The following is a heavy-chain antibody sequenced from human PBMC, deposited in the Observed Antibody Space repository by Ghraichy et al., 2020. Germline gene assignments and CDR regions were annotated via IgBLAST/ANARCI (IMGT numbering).Heavy chain of an antibody. V-gene: IGHV3-7*01. CDR3: ARGATMTPLERPGLYYFDY. CDR2: IKQDGTER. D-gene: IGHD1-1*01. J-gene: IGHJ4*02. Sequence: GGSLRLSCAASGFTFSNYWMSWVRQAPGKGLEWVANIKQDGTERYYVDSVRGRFTISRDNARKSLYLQLNSLRADDTAVYFCARGATMTPLERPGLYYFDYWGQGALVSVSS. CDR1: GFTFSNYW.